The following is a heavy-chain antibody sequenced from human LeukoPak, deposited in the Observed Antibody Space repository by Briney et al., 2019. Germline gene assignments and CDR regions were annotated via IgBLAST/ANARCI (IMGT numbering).Heavy chain of an antibody. D-gene: IGHD3-9*01. J-gene: IGHJ4*02. CDR3: ARGPVRLARPYDY. V-gene: IGHV4-34*01. Sequence: SETLSLTCTVQGGTLSGAYWTWIRQPPGKGLEWIGEINHTGSTNYNPSFKSRVTMSADTPKNQFSLNLTSVTAADTALYYCARGPVRLARPYDYWGQGTLVTVSS. CDR2: INHTGST. CDR1: GGTLSGAY.